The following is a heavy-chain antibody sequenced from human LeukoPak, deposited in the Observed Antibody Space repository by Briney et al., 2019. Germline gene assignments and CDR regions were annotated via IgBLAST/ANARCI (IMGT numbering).Heavy chain of an antibody. J-gene: IGHJ6*03. Sequence: PGGSLRLSCAASGFTFSSYWMSWVRQAPGKGLEWVANIKQDGSEKYYVDSVKGRFTISRDNAKNSLYLQMNSLRAEDTAVYYCAKLGKGEIFRGSPPSRPGYYYYMDVWGKGTTVTVSS. CDR3: AKLGKGEIFRGSPPSRPGYYYYMDV. D-gene: IGHD3-16*01. V-gene: IGHV3-7*03. CDR1: GFTFSSYW. CDR2: IKQDGSEK.